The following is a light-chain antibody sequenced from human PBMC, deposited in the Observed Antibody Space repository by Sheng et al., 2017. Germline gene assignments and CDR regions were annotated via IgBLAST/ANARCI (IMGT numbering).Light chain of an antibody. V-gene: IGLV3-1*01. CDR3: QAWDRRNVV. Sequence: SYELTQAPSVSVSPGQTASITCSGDKLGDKYACWYQQKPGQSPVLVIYQDTKRPSGIPERFSGSNSGNTATLTISGTQAMDEADYYCQAWDRRNVVFGGGTKLTVL. J-gene: IGLJ2*01. CDR1: KLGDKY. CDR2: QDT.